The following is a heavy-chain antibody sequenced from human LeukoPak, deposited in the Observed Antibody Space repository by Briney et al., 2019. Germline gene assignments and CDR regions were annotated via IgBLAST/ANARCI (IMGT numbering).Heavy chain of an antibody. Sequence: GGSLRLSCAASGFTFSNAWMSWVRQAPGKGLEWVGRIKSKVDGATTDYAAPVKGRFTISRDDSKTTLYLQMNSLKTEDTAVYYCTTDFPYYENGGDDPDDYWGQGTLVTVSS. J-gene: IGHJ4*02. CDR2: IKSKVDGATT. D-gene: IGHD3-22*01. V-gene: IGHV3-15*01. CDR3: TTDFPYYENGGDDPDDY. CDR1: GFTFSNAW.